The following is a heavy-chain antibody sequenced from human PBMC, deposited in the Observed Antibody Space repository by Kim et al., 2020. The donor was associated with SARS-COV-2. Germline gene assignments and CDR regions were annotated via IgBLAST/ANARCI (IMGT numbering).Heavy chain of an antibody. D-gene: IGHD3-22*01. J-gene: IGHJ3*02. CDR3: ARNLYYYDSSGYYENAFDI. V-gene: IGHV3-11*03. Sequence: RFTISRDNAKNSLYLQMNSLRAEDTAVYYCARNLYYYDSSGYYENAFDIWGQGTMVTVSS.